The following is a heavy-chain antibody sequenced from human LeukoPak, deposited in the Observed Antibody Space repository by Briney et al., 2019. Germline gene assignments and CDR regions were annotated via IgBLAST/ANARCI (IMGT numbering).Heavy chain of an antibody. J-gene: IGHJ4*02. Sequence: ASVKVSCKASGYSFPDYYMHWVRQAPGQGLEWMGWINPNSGDTKYAQKFQGWVTMTRDTSTTTVYMELSRLNSDDTAVYFCARRTIPVALGWYFDYWAREPWSPSPQ. V-gene: IGHV1-2*04. D-gene: IGHD4-23*01. CDR3: ARRTIPVALGWYFDY. CDR2: INPNSGDT. CDR1: GYSFPDYY.